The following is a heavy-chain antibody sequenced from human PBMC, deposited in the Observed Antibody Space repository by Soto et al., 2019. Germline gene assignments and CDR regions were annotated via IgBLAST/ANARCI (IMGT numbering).Heavy chain of an antibody. CDR1: GFTFDTYS. CDR2: IGTDSNT. V-gene: IGHV3-23*01. J-gene: IGHJ4*01. Sequence: LXLSCAASGFTFDTYSMNWVRQAPGKGLAWVSAIGTDSNTYYADSVKGRFTISRDNSRTTLYLQMNSLRAEDTALYYCVRKNPGTRPFDYWGQGTLVTVSS. CDR3: VRKNPGTRPFDY.